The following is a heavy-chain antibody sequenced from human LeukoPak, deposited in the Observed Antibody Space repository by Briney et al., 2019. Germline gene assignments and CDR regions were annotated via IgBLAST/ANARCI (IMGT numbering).Heavy chain of an antibody. J-gene: IGHJ4*02. V-gene: IGHV3-7*03. D-gene: IGHD5-18*01. CDR2: IKQDGSER. CDR1: GFTFSSFW. CDR3: ARGGTRGYSPVDH. Sequence: GGSLRPSCAASGFTFSSFWMNWVRQAPGKGLEWVANIKQDGSERNYVDSVKGRSTISRDNAKNSLFLQMNSLRVEDTAVYYCARGGTRGYSPVDHWGRGILVTVSS.